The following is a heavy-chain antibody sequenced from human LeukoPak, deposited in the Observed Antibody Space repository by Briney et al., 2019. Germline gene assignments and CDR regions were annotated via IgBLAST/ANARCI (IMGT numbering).Heavy chain of an antibody. Sequence: SETLSLTCTVSGGSISSYYWSWTRQPPGKGLEWIGYIYYSGSTNYNPSLKSRVTISVDTSKNQFSLKLSSVTAADTAVYYCARVSLYYDFWSGYQPEQYFDYWGQGTLVTVSS. CDR2: IYYSGST. D-gene: IGHD3-3*01. CDR1: GGSISSYY. V-gene: IGHV4-59*01. CDR3: ARVSLYYDFWSGYQPEQYFDY. J-gene: IGHJ4*02.